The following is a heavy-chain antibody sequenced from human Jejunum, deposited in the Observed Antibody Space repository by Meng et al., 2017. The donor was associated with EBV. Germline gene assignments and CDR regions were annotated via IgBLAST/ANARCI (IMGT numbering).Heavy chain of an antibody. CDR1: GDSITDTSYY. J-gene: IGHJ3*01. V-gene: IGHV4-39*01. CDR3: ARRPRSIYAFDF. Sequence: LHLQESGPGLVKPSETLSLTCTVSGDSITDTSYYWAWIRQPPGAGLQWIGSLTGGSTYYKPSLRSRVAISVDTSQNQFFLNLNSVTAADTAMYFCARRPRSIYAFDFWGQGTMVTVSS. CDR2: LTGGST. D-gene: IGHD6-6*01.